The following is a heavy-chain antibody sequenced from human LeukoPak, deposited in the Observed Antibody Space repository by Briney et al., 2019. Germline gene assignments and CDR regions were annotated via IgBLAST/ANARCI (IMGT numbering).Heavy chain of an antibody. V-gene: IGHV4-34*01. D-gene: IGHD2-15*01. CDR1: GGSFSGYY. Sequence: PSETLSLTCAVYGGSFSGYYWSWIRQPPGKGLEWIGEINHSGSTNYNPSLKSRVTISVDTSKNQFSLKLSSVTAADTAVYYCARGDIVVVVATKKASYYFDYWGQGTLVTVSS. CDR3: ARGDIVVVVATKKASYYFDY. J-gene: IGHJ4*02. CDR2: INHSGST.